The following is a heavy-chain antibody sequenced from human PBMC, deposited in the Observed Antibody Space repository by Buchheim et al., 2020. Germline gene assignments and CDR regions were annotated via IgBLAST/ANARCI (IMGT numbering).Heavy chain of an antibody. J-gene: IGHJ5*01. CDR2: IYRSGST. CDR3: ARGEGP. V-gene: IGHV4-30-2*01. CDR1: GGSISSGDYS. Sequence: QLQLQESGSGLVRPSQTLSLTCAVSGGSISSGDYSWNWIRQPPGKGLEWIGNIYRSGSTDYNPSLKSRVFISVDGSKNQFFLKLISVTAADTTVYYCARGEGPWGQGTL.